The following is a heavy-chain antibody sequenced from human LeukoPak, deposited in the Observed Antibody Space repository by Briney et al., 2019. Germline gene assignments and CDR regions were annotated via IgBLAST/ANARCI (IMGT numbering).Heavy chain of an antibody. J-gene: IGHJ5*02. Sequence: ASVKVSCKASGYTFTSYGISWVRQAPGQGLAWMGWISAYNGNTNYAQKLQGRVTMTTDTSTSTAYMELRSLRSDDTAVYYCARDLQSEGLGELSPNWFDPWGQGTLVTVSS. CDR3: ARDLQSEGLGELSPNWFDP. CDR1: GYTFTSYG. CDR2: ISAYNGNT. V-gene: IGHV1-18*04. D-gene: IGHD3-16*02.